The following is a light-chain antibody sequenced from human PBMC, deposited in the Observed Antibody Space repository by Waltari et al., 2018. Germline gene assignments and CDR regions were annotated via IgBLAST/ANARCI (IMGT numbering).Light chain of an antibody. CDR3: QQYYSTPLT. CDR1: QSVLYSSKNKNY. Sequence: DIVMTQSPDSLAVSLGERATVNCKSSQSVLYSSKNKNYLAWYQQKPGQPPELLIPSASSRQSRVPDRFRGSGSGTDFTLTISSLQAEDVAVYYCQQYYSTPLTFGGVTKVEIK. J-gene: IGKJ4*01. V-gene: IGKV4-1*01. CDR2: SAS.